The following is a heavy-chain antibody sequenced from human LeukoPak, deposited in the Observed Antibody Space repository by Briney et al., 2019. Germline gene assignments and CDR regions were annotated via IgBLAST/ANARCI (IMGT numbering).Heavy chain of an antibody. CDR2: IYYSGST. CDR1: GGSISSGDYY. J-gene: IGHJ4*02. CDR3: ARDHGFLEWLLLPPTE. V-gene: IGHV4-30-4*01. D-gene: IGHD3-3*01. Sequence: SQTLSLTCTVSGGSISSGDYYRSWIRQPPGKGLEWIGYIYYSGSTYYNPSLKSRVTISVDTSKNQFSLKLSSVTAADTAVYYCARDHGFLEWLLLPPTEWGQGTLVTVSS.